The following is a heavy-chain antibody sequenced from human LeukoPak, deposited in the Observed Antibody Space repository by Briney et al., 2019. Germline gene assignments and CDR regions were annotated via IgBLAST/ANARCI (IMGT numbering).Heavy chain of an antibody. Sequence: GGSLRLSCAASGFTFSSYGMHWVRQAPGKGLEWVAFIRYDGGNQYYASSVKGRFTISRDNSKNTLYLQMNSLRAEDTAVYYCAKARADYGDYIHDYYYYMDVWGKGTTVTISS. CDR3: AKARADYGDYIHDYYYYMDV. D-gene: IGHD4-17*01. CDR1: GFTFSSYG. CDR2: IRYDGGNQ. J-gene: IGHJ6*03. V-gene: IGHV3-30*02.